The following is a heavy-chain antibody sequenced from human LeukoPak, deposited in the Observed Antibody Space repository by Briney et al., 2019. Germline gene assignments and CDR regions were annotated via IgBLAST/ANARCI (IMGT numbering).Heavy chain of an antibody. CDR3: AKDQRFGDLNDY. Sequence: GGPLTLSCAASGFIFNNYAMSWVRQAPGKGLEWVSAISGSGATTYYADSVKGRFAISRDSSKNTLYLQMNSLRAEDTAVYYCAKDQRFGDLNDYRGQGTLVTVSS. D-gene: IGHD3-10*01. CDR1: GFIFNNYA. J-gene: IGHJ4*02. CDR2: ISGSGATT. V-gene: IGHV3-23*01.